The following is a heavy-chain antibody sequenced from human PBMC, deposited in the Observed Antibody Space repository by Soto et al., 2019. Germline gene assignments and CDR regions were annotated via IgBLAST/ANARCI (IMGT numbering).Heavy chain of an antibody. CDR3: ARDTVTTSDDAFDI. J-gene: IGHJ3*02. D-gene: IGHD4-17*01. V-gene: IGHV4-59*01. Sequence: WTWIRQPPGKRLEWIGYVYYSGSTNYNPSLKSRVTISVDMSKTQFSLKLSSVTAADTAVYYCARDTVTTSDDAFDIWGQGTMVTVSS. CDR2: VYYSGST.